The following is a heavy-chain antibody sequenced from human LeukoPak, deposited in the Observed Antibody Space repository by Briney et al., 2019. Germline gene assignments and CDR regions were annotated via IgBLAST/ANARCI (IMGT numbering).Heavy chain of an antibody. CDR2: IYYSGST. V-gene: IGHV4-39*07. J-gene: IGHJ4*02. Sequence: PSETLSLTCTVSGGSISSSSYYWGWIRQPPGKGLEWIGSIYYSGSTYYNPSLKSRVTISVDTSKNQFSLKLSSVTAADTAVYYCARGSSSWYFDYRGQGTLVTVSS. CDR1: GGSISSSSYY. CDR3: ARGSSSWYFDY. D-gene: IGHD6-13*01.